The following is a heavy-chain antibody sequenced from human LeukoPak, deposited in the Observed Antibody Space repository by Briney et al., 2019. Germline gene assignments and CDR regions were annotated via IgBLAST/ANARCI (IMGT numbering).Heavy chain of an antibody. V-gene: IGHV5-51*01. CDR3: ARQKDIVATGDFDY. Sequence: GESLKISCKGSGYSFPSYWIAWGGQLPGKGLGGMGIIYLGDSDTRYSPSFQGQVTISADKSISTAYLQWSSLKASDTAMYYCARQKDIVATGDFDYWGQGTLVTVSS. D-gene: IGHD5-12*01. CDR1: GYSFPSYW. J-gene: IGHJ4*02. CDR2: IYLGDSDT.